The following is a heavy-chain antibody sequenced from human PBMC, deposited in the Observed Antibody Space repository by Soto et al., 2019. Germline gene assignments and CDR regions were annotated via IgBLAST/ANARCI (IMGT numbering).Heavy chain of an antibody. V-gene: IGHV3-15*07. CDR3: AKQRGPSGSSDSGVEV. D-gene: IGHD1-1*01. Sequence: QLVESGGGLVTPGKSVTLSCVGSGFYFTAAWMHWVRQAPGTGLEWVGRIKSRGSGGTTDYSAPGRWRVTISRDDSKDTVYLQMSSLKTEDTAVYFCAKQRGPSGSSDSGVEVWGQGSAVNVTS. CDR1: GFYFTAAW. CDR2: IKSRGSGGTT. J-gene: IGHJ6*01.